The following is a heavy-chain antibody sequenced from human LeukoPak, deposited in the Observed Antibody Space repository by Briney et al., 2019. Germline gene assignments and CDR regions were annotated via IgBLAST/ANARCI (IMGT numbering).Heavy chain of an antibody. CDR2: INPSTGGT. V-gene: IGHV1-2*02. CDR1: GYTFTTYY. D-gene: IGHD2-21*02. CDR3: ARQYCGGDCYNP. J-gene: IGHJ5*02. Sequence: ASVKASCKASGYTFTTYYMHWVRQAPGQGLQWMGWINPSTGGTKYAENFQGRVTMTRDTSITTAYMELSRLTSDDTGVYYCARQYCGGDCYNPWGQGTQVIVAS.